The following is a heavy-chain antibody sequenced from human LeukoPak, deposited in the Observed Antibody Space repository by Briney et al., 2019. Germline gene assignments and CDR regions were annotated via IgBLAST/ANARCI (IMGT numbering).Heavy chain of an antibody. D-gene: IGHD3-10*01. CDR1: GFTFSDYY. CDR2: ISSSSSYT. CDR3: ARCAGFGESCDY. Sequence: GGSLRLSCAASGFTFSDYYMSWIRQAPGKGLEWVSYISSSSSYTNYADSVKGRFPISRDNAKNSLYLQMTSLRAEDTAVYYCARCAGFGESCDYWGQGTLVTVSS. V-gene: IGHV3-11*03. J-gene: IGHJ4*02.